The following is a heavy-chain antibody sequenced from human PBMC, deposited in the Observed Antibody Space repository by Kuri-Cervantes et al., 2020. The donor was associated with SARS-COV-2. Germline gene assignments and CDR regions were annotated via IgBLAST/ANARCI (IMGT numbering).Heavy chain of an antibody. D-gene: IGHD4-17*01. J-gene: IGHJ6*03. CDR3: ARDYGDYSNGYYYYYMDV. V-gene: IGHV1-2*02. CDR2: INPNSGGT. CDR1: GYTFTGYY. Sequence: ASVKVSCKASGYTFTGYYMHWVRQAPGQGLEWMGWINPNSGGTNYAQKFQGRVTMTRDTSISTAYMELSRLRSDDTAVYYCARDYGDYSNGYYYYYMDVWGKGTTVTVSS.